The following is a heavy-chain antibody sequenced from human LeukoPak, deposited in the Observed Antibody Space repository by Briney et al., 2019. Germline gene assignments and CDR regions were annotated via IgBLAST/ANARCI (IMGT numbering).Heavy chain of an antibody. J-gene: IGHJ5*02. CDR1: GGSISSSSYY. D-gene: IGHD3-3*01. CDR2: IYYSGST. Sequence: SETLSLTCTVSGGSISSSSYYWGWIRQPPGKGLEWIGSIYYSGSTYYKPSLKSRVTMSGDTSKNQFSLKLSSVTAADTAVYYCARDDHYDFWSGYDTFNWFDPWGQGTLVTVSS. V-gene: IGHV4-39*07. CDR3: ARDDHYDFWSGYDTFNWFDP.